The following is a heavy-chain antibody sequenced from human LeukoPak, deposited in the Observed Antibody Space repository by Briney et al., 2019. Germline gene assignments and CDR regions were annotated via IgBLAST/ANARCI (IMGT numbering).Heavy chain of an antibody. Sequence: SETLSLTCAVYGGSFSGYYWSWIRQPPGKGLEWIGEINHSGSTNYNPSLKSRVTISVDTSKNQFSLKLSSVTAADTAVYYCARGRIAAAAILAFDYWGQGTLVTVSS. V-gene: IGHV4-34*01. J-gene: IGHJ4*02. CDR1: GGSFSGYY. D-gene: IGHD6-13*01. CDR2: INHSGST. CDR3: ARGRIAAAAILAFDY.